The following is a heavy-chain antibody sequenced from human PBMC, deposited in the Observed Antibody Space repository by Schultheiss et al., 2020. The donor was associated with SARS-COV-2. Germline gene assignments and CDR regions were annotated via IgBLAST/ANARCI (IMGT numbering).Heavy chain of an antibody. D-gene: IGHD1-26*01. Sequence: GGSLRLSFAASGFTFSSYGMHWVRQAPGKGLEWVAVIWYDGSNKYYADSVKGRFTISRDNSKNTLYLQMNSLRAEDTAVYYCAGGSYYRGFDPWGQGTLVTVSS. J-gene: IGHJ5*02. CDR3: AGGSYYRGFDP. CDR2: IWYDGSNK. V-gene: IGHV3-33*01. CDR1: GFTFSSYG.